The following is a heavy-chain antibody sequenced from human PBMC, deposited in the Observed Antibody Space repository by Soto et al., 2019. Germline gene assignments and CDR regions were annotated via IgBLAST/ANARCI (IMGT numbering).Heavy chain of an antibody. V-gene: IGHV3-21*01. CDR3: ARDKFIAVAGTWYYYYGMDV. D-gene: IGHD6-19*01. Sequence: GGSLTLSCAASGFSFSSYSMNWVRQAPGKGLEWVSSISSSSGYIYYADSVKGRFTISSDNAKNSLYLQMNSLRAEDTAVYYCARDKFIAVAGTWYYYYGMDVWGQGTTVTVSS. J-gene: IGHJ6*02. CDR1: GFSFSSYS. CDR2: ISSSSGYI.